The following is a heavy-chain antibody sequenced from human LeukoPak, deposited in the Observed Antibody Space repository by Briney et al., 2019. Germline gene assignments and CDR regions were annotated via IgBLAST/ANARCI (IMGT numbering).Heavy chain of an antibody. CDR3: ARGPSGYFYG. J-gene: IGHJ4*02. V-gene: IGHV4-4*07. CDR1: GGFIASYS. D-gene: IGHD3-22*01. CDR2: IYTSGGS. Sequence: SETLSLTCTVSGGFIASYSWSWIRQPAGEGLEWSGRIYTSGGSDYNPSLKSRVTMSLDTSKNQFQLKMTSVTAADTALYYCARGPSGYFYGWGQVILVTV.